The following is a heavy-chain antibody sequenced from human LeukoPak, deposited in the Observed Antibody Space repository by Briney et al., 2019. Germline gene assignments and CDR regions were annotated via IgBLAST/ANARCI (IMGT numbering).Heavy chain of an antibody. CDR1: GYSFTSYW. Sequence: GEALKIYCKGSGYSFTSYWIGWVRPMRRKGLEWMGIIYPGDSDTRYSPSLQGHVTISADKSISTAYLQWSSLKAADTAMYYCARLIAVAASIDYWGQGTLVTVSS. CDR2: IYPGDSDT. CDR3: ARLIAVAASIDY. J-gene: IGHJ4*02. V-gene: IGHV5-51*01. D-gene: IGHD6-19*01.